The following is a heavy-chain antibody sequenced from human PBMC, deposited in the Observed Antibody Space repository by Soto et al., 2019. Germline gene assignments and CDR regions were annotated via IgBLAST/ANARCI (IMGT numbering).Heavy chain of an antibody. CDR2: IGSVSTYI. CDR1: GFPFSSFS. V-gene: IGHV3-21*02. CDR3: ARVTAGSGSYQIDL. J-gene: IGHJ4*02. D-gene: IGHD3-10*01. Sequence: VQLVESGGGLVKPGGSLRLSCVASGFPFSSFSLNWVRQAPGKGLEWVSSIGSVSTYIYYADSVRGRFTVSRDNAKNSVYLQMNGLTAEDAGIYYCARVTAGSGSYQIDLWGQGTLVTVSS.